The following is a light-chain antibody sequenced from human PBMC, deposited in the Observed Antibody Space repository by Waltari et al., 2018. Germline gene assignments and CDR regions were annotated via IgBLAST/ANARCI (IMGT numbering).Light chain of an antibody. J-gene: IGKJ4*01. Sequence: DIQMTQSPSSLSASVGDRVTITCQASQDISKNLNWCLQKPGKAPQVLIFDASNSQPAVPSRFSGSGSGTDFVFTISSLQPEDIGTYYCQQYGHLPLTFGGGTRVEIK. CDR1: QDISKN. CDR3: QQYGHLPLT. V-gene: IGKV1-33*01. CDR2: DAS.